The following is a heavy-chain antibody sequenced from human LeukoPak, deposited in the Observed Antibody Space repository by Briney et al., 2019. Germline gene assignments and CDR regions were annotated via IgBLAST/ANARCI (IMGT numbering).Heavy chain of an antibody. CDR2: IKQDGSEK. V-gene: IGHV3-7*01. CDR3: ASHGDYLPDYFDY. J-gene: IGHJ4*02. D-gene: IGHD4-17*01. Sequence: PGGSLRLSCGASGFTSSSYLMSWVRQAPGKGLEWVANIKQDGSEKYYVDSVKGRFTISRDNAKNSLYLQMNSLRSEDTAVYYCASHGDYLPDYFDYWGQGTLVTVSS. CDR1: GFTSSSYL.